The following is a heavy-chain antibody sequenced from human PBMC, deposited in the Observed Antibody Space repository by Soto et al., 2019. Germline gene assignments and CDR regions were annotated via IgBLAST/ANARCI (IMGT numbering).Heavy chain of an antibody. D-gene: IGHD3-10*01. Sequence: SETLSLTCAVSGGSISSSNWWSWVRQPPGKGLEWIGEIYHSGSTNYNPSLKSRVTISVDKSKNQFSLKLSSVTAADTAVYYCARDPEYGSGSYYPYYYYGMDVWGQGPTVT. J-gene: IGHJ6*02. V-gene: IGHV4-4*02. CDR3: ARDPEYGSGSYYPYYYYGMDV. CDR1: GGSISSSNW. CDR2: IYHSGST.